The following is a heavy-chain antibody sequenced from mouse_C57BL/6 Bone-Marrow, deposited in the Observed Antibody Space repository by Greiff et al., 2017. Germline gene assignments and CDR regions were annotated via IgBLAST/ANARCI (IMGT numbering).Heavy chain of an antibody. D-gene: IGHD4-1*01. CDR3: NWDGFYYFDY. CDR2: IDPETGGT. CDR1: GYTFTDYE. Sequence: QVQLQQSGAELVRPGASVTLSCKASGYTFTDYEMHWVKQTPVHGLEWIGAIDPETGGTAYNQKFKGKAILTADKSSSTAYMELRSLTSEDSAVYYGNWDGFYYFDYGGQGTTLTVSS. J-gene: IGHJ2*01. V-gene: IGHV1-15*01.